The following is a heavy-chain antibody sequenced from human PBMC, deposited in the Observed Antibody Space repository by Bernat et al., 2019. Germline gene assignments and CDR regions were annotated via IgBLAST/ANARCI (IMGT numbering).Heavy chain of an antibody. CDR1: GFTFDDYA. CDR2: ISGDGGST. Sequence: EVQLVESGGGVVQPGGSLRLSCAASGFTFDDYAMHWVRQAPGKGLEWVSLISGDGGSTYYADSVKGRFTISRDNIKNSLYLQMNSLRTEDTALYYCAKAPRSGYYAQYFQHWGQGTLVTVSS. D-gene: IGHD3-22*01. CDR3: AKAPRSGYYAQYFQH. J-gene: IGHJ1*01. V-gene: IGHV3-43*02.